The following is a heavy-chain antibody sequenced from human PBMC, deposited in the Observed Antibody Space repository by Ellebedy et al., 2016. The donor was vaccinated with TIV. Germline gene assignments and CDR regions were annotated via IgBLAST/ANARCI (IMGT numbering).Heavy chain of an antibody. D-gene: IGHD3-10*02. V-gene: IGHV5-51*01. J-gene: IGHJ4*02. CDR3: ARRGGNAREFDS. CDR1: GYTFTSYW. CDR2: IYPGDSDT. Sequence: GESLKISXTSSGYTFTSYWIAWVRQMPGKGLEWMGIIYPGDSDTKYSPSFQGQVSISVDKSISTAYLQLSSLKASDTAMYYCARRGGNAREFDSWGPGNLVTVSS.